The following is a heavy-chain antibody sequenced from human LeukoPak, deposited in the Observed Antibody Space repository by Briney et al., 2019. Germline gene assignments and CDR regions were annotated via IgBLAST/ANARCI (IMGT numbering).Heavy chain of an antibody. Sequence: GESLKISCKGSGYSFTSYWIGWVRQMPGKGLEWMGIIYPGDSDTRYSPSFQGQVTISADKSISTAYLQWSSLKASDTAMYYCARQHDSGWGYSSGWENAFDIWGQGTMVTVSS. J-gene: IGHJ3*02. V-gene: IGHV5-51*01. CDR3: ARQHDSGWGYSSGWENAFDI. D-gene: IGHD6-19*01. CDR2: IYPGDSDT. CDR1: GYSFTSYW.